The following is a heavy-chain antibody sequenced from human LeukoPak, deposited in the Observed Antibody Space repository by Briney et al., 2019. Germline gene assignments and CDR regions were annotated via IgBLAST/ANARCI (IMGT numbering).Heavy chain of an antibody. D-gene: IGHD3-10*01. CDR2: IYHSGST. V-gene: IGHV4-4*02. J-gene: IGHJ4*02. CDR3: ARDGVGFGELLAGLDY. CDR1: GGSISSSNW. Sequence: SETLSLTCAVSGGSISSSNWWSWVRQPPGKGLEWIGEIYHSGSTNYNPSLKSRVTISVDKSKNQFSLKLSSVTAADTAVYYYARDGVGFGELLAGLDYWGQGTLVTVSS.